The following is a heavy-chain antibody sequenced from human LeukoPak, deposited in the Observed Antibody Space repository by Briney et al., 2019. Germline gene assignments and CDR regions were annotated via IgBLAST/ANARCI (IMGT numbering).Heavy chain of an antibody. V-gene: IGHV1-2*02. CDR1: GYTFTGYY. Sequence: ASVKVSCKASGYTFTGYYMHWVRQAPGQGLEWMGWINPNSGGTNYAQKFQGRVTMTRDTSISTAYMELSRLRSDDTAVYYCARDADSSSYLDYWGQGTLVTVSS. D-gene: IGHD6-13*01. J-gene: IGHJ4*02. CDR2: INPNSGGT. CDR3: ARDADSSSYLDY.